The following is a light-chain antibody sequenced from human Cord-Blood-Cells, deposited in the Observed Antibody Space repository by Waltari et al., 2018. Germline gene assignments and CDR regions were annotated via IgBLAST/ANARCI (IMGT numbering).Light chain of an antibody. J-gene: IGLJ3*02. V-gene: IGLV1-40*01. CDR1: SSNIGAGYD. CDR2: GNG. Sequence: QSVLTQPPSVSGAPGQRVTISCTGSSSNIGAGYDVHWYQQLPGTAPKLLIEGNGDRPPGVPDRFAGSKSGTSASLAITGLQAEDEADYYCKSYDSSLSGWVFGGGTKLTVL. CDR3: KSYDSSLSGWV.